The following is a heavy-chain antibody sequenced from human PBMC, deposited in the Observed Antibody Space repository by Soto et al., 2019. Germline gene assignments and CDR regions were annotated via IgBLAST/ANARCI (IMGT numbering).Heavy chain of an antibody. V-gene: IGHV1-46*01. CDR3: ASGDILTGYYRENNWFDP. J-gene: IGHJ5*02. CDR2: INPLPTSGST. D-gene: IGHD3-9*01. CDR1: GYIFTNYY. Sequence: ASVKVSCNASGYIFTNYYIHWVLQAPGQGLEWMAIINPLPTSGSTNYAQKFQGRVTVTTDTSTSTAYMELSSLRSEDTAVYYCASGDILTGYYRENNWFDPWGQGTLVTVSS.